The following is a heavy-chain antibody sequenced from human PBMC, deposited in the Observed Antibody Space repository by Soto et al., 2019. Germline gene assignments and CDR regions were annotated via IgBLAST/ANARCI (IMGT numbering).Heavy chain of an antibody. CDR3: ARVYCSGGRCYSHYYFDY. V-gene: IGHV1-3*05. J-gene: IGHJ4*02. CDR1: GYTFTTYA. CDR2: INAGNGNT. D-gene: IGHD2-15*01. Sequence: QVQLVQSGAEEKKPGASVKVSCKASGYTFTTYAIHWVRQAPGQRLEWMGWINAGNGNTRYSQKFQGRVTITRDKSAGTAYMELSSLRSEDTAVYYCARVYCSGGRCYSHYYFDYWGQGTLVTVSS.